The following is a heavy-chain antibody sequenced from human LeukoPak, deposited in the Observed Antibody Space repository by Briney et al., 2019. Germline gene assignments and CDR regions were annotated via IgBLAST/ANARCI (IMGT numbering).Heavy chain of an antibody. CDR1: GFTFSSYA. CDR2: ISGSGGST. V-gene: IGHV3-23*01. D-gene: IGHD6-19*01. Sequence: GGSLRLSCAASGFTFSSYAMSWVRQAPGKGLEWVSAISGSGGSTYYADSVKGRFTISRDNSKNTLYLQMNSLRAEDTAIYYCAKVPSIAVAGTGFDYWGQGTLVTVSS. J-gene: IGHJ4*02. CDR3: AKVPSIAVAGTGFDY.